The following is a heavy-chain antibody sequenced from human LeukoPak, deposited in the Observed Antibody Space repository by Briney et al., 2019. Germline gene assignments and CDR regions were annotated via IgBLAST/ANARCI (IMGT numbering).Heavy chain of an antibody. J-gene: IGHJ4*02. D-gene: IGHD3-22*01. Sequence: GGSLRLSCAASGFVFSTYGMHWVRQAPGKGLEWVAFIRSDGSNQYYADSVKGRFTFSRDNSKNTLYLQMSSLGADDTAVYYCVKDGGSGSYYGFDYWGQGTLVTVSS. CDR1: GFVFSTYG. CDR3: VKDGGSGSYYGFDY. CDR2: IRSDGSNQ. V-gene: IGHV3-30*02.